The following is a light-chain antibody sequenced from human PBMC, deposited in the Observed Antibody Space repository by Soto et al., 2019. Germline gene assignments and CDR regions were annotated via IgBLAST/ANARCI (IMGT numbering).Light chain of an antibody. Sequence: EIVMTQSPATLSVSPGERATLSCRASQSVSSNVAWYQQKPGQAPRLLIYGASSRATGIPDRFSGSGSGTDFTLTISSLQPDDFATYYCQHYNSYSEAFGQGTKVDI. CDR2: GAS. V-gene: IGKV3D-15*01. J-gene: IGKJ1*01. CDR1: QSVSSN. CDR3: QHYNSYSEA.